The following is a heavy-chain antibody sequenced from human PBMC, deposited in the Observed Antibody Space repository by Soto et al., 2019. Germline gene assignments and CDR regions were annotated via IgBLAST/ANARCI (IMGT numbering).Heavy chain of an antibody. CDR3: VREGYGGEAPFDF. V-gene: IGHV3-33*01. Sequence: QVQLVESGGGVVQPGRSLRLSCAASGFTFRSHGMHWVRQAPGKGLEWVAVIWYDGSNKYYADSAKGRFTISRDNSKNTLYLQMNSLRVEDTAVYYCVREGYGGEAPFDFWGQGTLVTVSS. J-gene: IGHJ4*02. CDR2: IWYDGSNK. D-gene: IGHD2-21*01. CDR1: GFTFRSHG.